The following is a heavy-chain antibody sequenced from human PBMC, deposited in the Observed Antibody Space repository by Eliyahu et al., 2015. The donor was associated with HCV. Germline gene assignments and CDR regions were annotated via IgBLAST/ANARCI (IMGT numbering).Heavy chain of an antibody. V-gene: IGHV1-18*01. D-gene: IGHD1-26*01. CDR2: ISAYNDNT. CDR3: ARGLRSGNYYGDAFDI. J-gene: IGHJ3*02. CDR1: GYXFISYG. Sequence: QVQLVQSGAEVKKPGASVKVSXKASGYXFISYGISWXRQAPGQGXEWMGWISAYNDNTNYAQKLQGRVTMTTDTSTSTAYMELRSLRSDDTAVYYCARGLRSGNYYGDAFDIWGQGTMVTVSS.